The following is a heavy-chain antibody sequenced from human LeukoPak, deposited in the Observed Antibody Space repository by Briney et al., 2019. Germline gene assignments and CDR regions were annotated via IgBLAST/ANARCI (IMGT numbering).Heavy chain of an antibody. D-gene: IGHD3-22*01. V-gene: IGHV1-18*04. CDR3: ARDSYYYDSSGYPDY. CDR2: ISAYNGNT. Sequence: GASVKVSCKASGYTFTGYYMHWVRQAPGQGLEWMGWISAYNGNTNYAQKLQGRVTMTTDTSTSTAYMELRSLRSDDTAVYYCARDSYYYDSSGYPDYWGQGTLVTVSS. CDR1: GYTFTGYY. J-gene: IGHJ4*01.